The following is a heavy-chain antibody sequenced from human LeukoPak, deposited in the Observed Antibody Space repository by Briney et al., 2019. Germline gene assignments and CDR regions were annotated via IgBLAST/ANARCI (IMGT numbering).Heavy chain of an antibody. Sequence: GGSLRLSVAAPGFTFSSYWMSWVRKAQGKGLDWVANIKQDESEKYYVDSVKGRFTISRDNAKNSLYLQMNSLRAEDTAVYYCARDKIEGPTKLDYWGQGILVTVSS. CDR1: GFTFSSYW. CDR2: IKQDESEK. CDR3: ARDKIEGPTKLDY. J-gene: IGHJ4*02. D-gene: IGHD1-1*01. V-gene: IGHV3-7*01.